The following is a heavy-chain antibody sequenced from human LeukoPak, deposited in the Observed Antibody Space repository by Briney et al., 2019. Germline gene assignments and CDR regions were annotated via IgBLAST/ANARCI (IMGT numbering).Heavy chain of an antibody. CDR1: GGAITSGGYS. J-gene: IGHJ4*02. CDR3: ARSWQGSGLLNY. Sequence: SQTLSLTCTVSGGAITSGGYSWNWIRQPPGKGLEWIGCIYDRGPTYYNPSLKSRITISVDRPKNQFFLNVTSVTAADTAVYYCARSWQGSGLLNYWGQGNLVAVSS. CDR2: IYDRGPT. V-gene: IGHV4-30-2*01. D-gene: IGHD3-10*01.